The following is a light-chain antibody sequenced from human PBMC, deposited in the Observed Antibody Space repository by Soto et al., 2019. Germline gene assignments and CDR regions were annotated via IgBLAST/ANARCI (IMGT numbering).Light chain of an antibody. Sequence: EIVLTQSPGTLSLSPGERATLSCRASQSVSSNYLAWYQQKPGQAPSLLIYGASSRATGSPDRFSGSGSGTDFTLTISRLEPEDFAVYYCQQYEGTFGQGTKVEIK. V-gene: IGKV3-20*01. J-gene: IGKJ1*01. CDR3: QQYEGT. CDR2: GAS. CDR1: QSVSSNY.